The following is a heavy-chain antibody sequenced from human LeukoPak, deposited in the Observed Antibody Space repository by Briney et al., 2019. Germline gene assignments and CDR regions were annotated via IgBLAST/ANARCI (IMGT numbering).Heavy chain of an antibody. CDR1: LASISSGNYY. CDR3: ARAPLGVHGPFDY. J-gene: IGHJ4*02. CDR2: VFYTGST. V-gene: IGHV4-61*01. Sequence: SENLSLTCTVSLASISSGNYYWTWIRQPPGKGLEWIGYVFYTGSTNYNPSLKSRVSISIDTSRNQFSLKVNSVTAADTAVYYCARAPLGVHGPFDYWGQGAQVTVSS. D-gene: IGHD3-10*01.